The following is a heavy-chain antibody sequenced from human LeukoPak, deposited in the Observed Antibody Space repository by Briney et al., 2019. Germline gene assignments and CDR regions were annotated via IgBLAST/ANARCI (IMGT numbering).Heavy chain of an antibody. V-gene: IGHV4-4*07. J-gene: IGHJ4*02. CDR3: VRDGPSWGLL. Sequence: SETLSLTCTVPGGSIGTYYWSWIRQPAGKGLEWIGRIFTTGGANYNPSLKSRVTMSLDTSKNLFSLQLNSVTAADTAVYYCVRDGPSWGLLWGQGALVTVSS. CDR2: IFTTGGA. CDR1: GGSIGTYY. D-gene: IGHD7-27*01.